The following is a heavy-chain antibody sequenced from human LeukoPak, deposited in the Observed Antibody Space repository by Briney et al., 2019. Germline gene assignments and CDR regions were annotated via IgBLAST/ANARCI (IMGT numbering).Heavy chain of an antibody. Sequence: PGGSLRLSCAASGCTFDDYAMHWVRQAPGKGLEWVSGISWNSGSIGYADSVKGRFTISRDNAKNSLYLQMNSLRAEDTALYYCAKDISEVAGHFDYWGQGTLVTVSS. J-gene: IGHJ4*02. CDR1: GCTFDDYA. CDR3: AKDISEVAGHFDY. CDR2: ISWNSGSI. D-gene: IGHD6-19*01. V-gene: IGHV3-9*01.